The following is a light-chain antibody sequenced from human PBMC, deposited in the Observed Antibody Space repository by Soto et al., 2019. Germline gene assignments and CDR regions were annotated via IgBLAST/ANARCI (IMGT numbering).Light chain of an antibody. J-gene: IGLJ7*01. Sequence: SVLTQPPSVSAAPGRKVTISCSGGTFNIGNNFVSWYQQFPGTAPKLLIYGNTERPSGIPDRFSASKSGTSASLDIIGLQTGDEADYYCASWDSRLAAVLFGGGTQLTVL. CDR3: ASWDSRLAAVL. V-gene: IGLV1-51*02. CDR2: GNT. CDR1: TFNIGNNF.